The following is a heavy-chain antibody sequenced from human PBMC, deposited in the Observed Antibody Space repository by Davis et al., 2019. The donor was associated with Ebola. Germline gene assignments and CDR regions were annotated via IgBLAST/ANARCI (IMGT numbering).Heavy chain of an antibody. Sequence: GESLKISCAASGFTFSGSAMHWVRQASGKGLEWVGRIRSKANSYATAYAASVKGRFTISRDDSKNTAYLQMNSLKTEDTAVYYCTSHDYGDYVGWDYWGQGTLVTVSS. CDR2: IRSKANSYAT. CDR3: TSHDYGDYVGWDY. D-gene: IGHD4-17*01. CDR1: GFTFSGSA. J-gene: IGHJ4*02. V-gene: IGHV3-73*01.